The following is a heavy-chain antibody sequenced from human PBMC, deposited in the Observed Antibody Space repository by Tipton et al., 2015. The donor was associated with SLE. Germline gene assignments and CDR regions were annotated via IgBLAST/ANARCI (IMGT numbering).Heavy chain of an antibody. V-gene: IGHV4-59*12. CDR3: ARDRRLEGTMVRGVVAFDI. CDR1: GGSISSYY. J-gene: IGHJ3*02. CDR2: IYYSGST. D-gene: IGHD3-10*01. Sequence: TLSLTCTVSGGSISSYYWSWIRQPPGKGLEWIGYIYYSGSTNYNPSLKSRVTISVDTSKNQFSLKLSSVTAADTAVYYCARDRRLEGTMVRGVVAFDIWGQGTMVTVSS.